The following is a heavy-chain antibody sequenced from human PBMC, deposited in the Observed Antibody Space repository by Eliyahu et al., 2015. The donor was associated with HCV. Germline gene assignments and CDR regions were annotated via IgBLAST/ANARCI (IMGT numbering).Heavy chain of an antibody. J-gene: IGHJ5*02. D-gene: IGHD4-23*01. V-gene: IGHV3-15*01. CDR1: GFTFSNAW. CDR2: IKSKTDGGTT. CDR3: TTADLTVVRGDWFDP. Sequence: EVQLVESGGGLVKPGGSLRLSCAASGFTFSNAWMSWVRQAPGKGLEWVGRIKSKTDGGTTDYAAPVKGRFTISRDDSKNTLYLQMNSLKTEDTAVYYCTTADLTVVRGDWFDPWGQGTLVTVSS.